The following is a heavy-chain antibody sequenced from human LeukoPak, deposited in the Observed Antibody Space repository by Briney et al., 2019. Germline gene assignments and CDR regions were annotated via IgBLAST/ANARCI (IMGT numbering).Heavy chain of an antibody. CDR2: ISYDGSNK. V-gene: IGHV3-30-3*01. J-gene: IGHJ4*02. D-gene: IGHD4-17*01. Sequence: PGGSLRLSCAASGFTFSDYYMSWIRQAPGKGLEWVAVISYDGSNKYYADSVKGRFTISRDNSKNTLYLQMNSLRAEDTAVYYCARDRKDYGDYGYFDYWGQGTLVTVSS. CDR1: GFTFSDYY. CDR3: ARDRKDYGDYGYFDY.